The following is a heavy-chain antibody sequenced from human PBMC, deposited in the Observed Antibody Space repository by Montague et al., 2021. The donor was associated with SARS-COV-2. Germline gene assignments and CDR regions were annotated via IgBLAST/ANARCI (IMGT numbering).Heavy chain of an antibody. Sequence: SETLSLTCTVPGFSIGSGDYWGWIRQPPGKGLEWIGSIYHSGTTXXNPSLQSRLTMSIDTSTNQFSLRLTSVTAADTAVFFCVREKAGGLRNVFDIWGQGTTVTVSS. V-gene: IGHV4-38-2*02. J-gene: IGHJ3*02. CDR3: VREKAGGLRNVFDI. CDR2: IYHSGTT. CDR1: GFSIGSGDY.